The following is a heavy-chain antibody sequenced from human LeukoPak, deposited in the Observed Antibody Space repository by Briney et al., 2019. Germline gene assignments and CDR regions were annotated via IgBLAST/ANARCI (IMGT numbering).Heavy chain of an antibody. V-gene: IGHV3-11*01. CDR1: GFTFSDYY. Sequence: GGSLRLSCAASGFTFSDYYMNWIRQAPGKGLEWVSYISTSGSSIYYADSVKGRFTISRDNAKNSLSLQMNSLRAEDTAVYYCARGGSYLSAFDIWGQGTMVTVSS. J-gene: IGHJ3*02. CDR3: ARGGSYLSAFDI. CDR2: ISTSGSSI. D-gene: IGHD1-26*01.